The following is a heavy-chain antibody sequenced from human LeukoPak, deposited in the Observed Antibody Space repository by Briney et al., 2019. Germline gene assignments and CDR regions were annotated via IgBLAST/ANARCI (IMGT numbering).Heavy chain of an antibody. J-gene: IGHJ4*02. V-gene: IGHV1-18*01. CDR1: GYIFISYG. D-gene: IGHD3-22*01. CDR2: ISAYNGNT. Sequence: ASVKVSCKASGYIFISYGISWVRHAPGQGLEGMGWISAYNGNTKYAQKLQGRVTMTTDTSTSTAYMELRSLRSDDTAVYYCARDVRGIVGMDYFDYWGQGTLVTVSS. CDR3: ARDVRGIVGMDYFDY.